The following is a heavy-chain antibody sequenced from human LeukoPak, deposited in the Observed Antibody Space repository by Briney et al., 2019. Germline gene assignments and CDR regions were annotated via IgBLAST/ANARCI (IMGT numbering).Heavy chain of an antibody. J-gene: IGHJ4*02. CDR2: INQDGSQK. CDR1: GFTFNSYW. CDR3: ARDLMGIAYRGAFYY. V-gene: IGHV3-7*03. D-gene: IGHD6-13*01. Sequence: GGSLRLSCAASGFTFNSYWMTWVRQAPGKGLEWVASINQDGSQKYYVESLKGRFTISRDNAKNSLYLQMNSLRAEDTAVYYCARDLMGIAYRGAFYYWGQGTLVTVSS.